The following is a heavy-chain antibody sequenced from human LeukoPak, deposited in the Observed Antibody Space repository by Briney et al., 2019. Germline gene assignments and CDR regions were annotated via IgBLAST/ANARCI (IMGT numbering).Heavy chain of an antibody. CDR2: ISSSSSYI. V-gene: IGHV3-21*01. D-gene: IGHD2-15*01. CDR1: GFTFSSYS. J-gene: IGHJ4*02. CDR3: ARDSVYCSGGSCYSFDY. Sequence: GGSLRLSCAASGFTFSSYSMNWVRQAPRKGLEWVSSISSSSSYIYYADSVKGRFTISRDNAKNSLYLQMNSLRAEDTAVYYCARDSVYCSGGSCYSFDYWGQGTLVTVPS.